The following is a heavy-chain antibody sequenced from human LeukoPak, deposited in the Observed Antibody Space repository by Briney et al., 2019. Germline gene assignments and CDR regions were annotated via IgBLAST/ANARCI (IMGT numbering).Heavy chain of an antibody. Sequence: GGSLRLSCAASAFSFNRNSMRWVRQAPGKGLEWVSSISDSGEKTAYAASVKGRFTVSRDNSKNTLFLQMSSLGAEDTAVYFCAKCQVAKTGAAVDYWGQGTLVIVSS. CDR2: ISDSGEKT. CDR1: AFSFNRNS. D-gene: IGHD2-15*01. CDR3: AKCQVAKTGAAVDY. V-gene: IGHV3-23*01. J-gene: IGHJ4*02.